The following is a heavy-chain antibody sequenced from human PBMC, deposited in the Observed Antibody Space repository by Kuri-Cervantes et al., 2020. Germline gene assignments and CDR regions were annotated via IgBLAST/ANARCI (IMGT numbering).Heavy chain of an antibody. CDR3: AKDFGGSSI. J-gene: IGHJ4*02. CDR1: GFTFSSYA. Sequence: GESLKISCAASGFTFSSYAMGWVRQAPGKGLEWVSAISGSGGSTYYADSVKGRFTISRDNSKNTLYLQMNSLRAEDTAVYYCAKDFGGSSIWGQGTLVTVSS. V-gene: IGHV3-23*01. D-gene: IGHD1-26*01. CDR2: ISGSGGST.